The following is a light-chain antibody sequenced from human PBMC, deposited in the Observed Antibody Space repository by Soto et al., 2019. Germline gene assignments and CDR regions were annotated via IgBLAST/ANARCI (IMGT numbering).Light chain of an antibody. J-gene: IGKJ1*01. CDR1: QSVSTS. CDR3: QVRDVWPS. Sequence: IVLTQSPVTLALSPGERAVLSCRASQSVSTSLAWYQHKPGQAPRLFIYDASKRAPGIPARFSGSGSGTDFTLTISSLEPEDIAVYYCQVRDVWPSFGQGTKV. V-gene: IGKV3-11*01. CDR2: DAS.